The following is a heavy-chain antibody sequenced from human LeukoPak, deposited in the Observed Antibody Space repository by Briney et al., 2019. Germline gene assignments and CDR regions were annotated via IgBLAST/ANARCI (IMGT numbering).Heavy chain of an antibody. V-gene: IGHV3-30*02. J-gene: IGHJ4*02. CDR1: GFTFDDYA. CDR3: AKDHLVTNYCGGDCFNPGPFDY. CDR2: IRYDGSNK. Sequence: PPGGSLRLSCAASGFTFDDYAMHWVRQAPGKGLEWVAFIRYDGSNKYYADSVKGRFTISRDNSKNTLYLQMNSLRAEDTAVYYCAKDHLVTNYCGGDCFNPGPFDYWGQGTLVTVSS. D-gene: IGHD2-21*02.